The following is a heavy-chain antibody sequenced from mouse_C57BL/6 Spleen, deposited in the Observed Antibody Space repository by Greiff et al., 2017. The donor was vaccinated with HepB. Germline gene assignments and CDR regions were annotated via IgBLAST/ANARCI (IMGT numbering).Heavy chain of an antibody. Sequence: DVMLVESGGGLVKPGGSLKLSCAASGFTFSDYGMHWVRQVPEKGLEWVAYISSGSSTIYYADTMKGRYTISRDNAKNTRFLQMTSLRSEDTAMYYCARFDGYPDYWGQGTTLTVSS. V-gene: IGHV5-17*01. J-gene: IGHJ2*01. D-gene: IGHD2-3*01. CDR2: ISSGSSTI. CDR1: GFTFSDYG. CDR3: ARFDGYPDY.